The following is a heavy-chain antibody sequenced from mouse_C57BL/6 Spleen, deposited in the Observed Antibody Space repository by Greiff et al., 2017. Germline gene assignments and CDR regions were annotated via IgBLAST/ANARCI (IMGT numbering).Heavy chain of an antibody. D-gene: IGHD1-1*01. J-gene: IGHJ2*01. Sequence: QVQLKQSGAELVRPGASVTLSCKASGYTFTDYEMHWVKQTPVHGLEWIGAIDPETGGTAYNQKFKGKAILTADKSSSTAYMELRSLTSEDSAVYYCTRLAYYYGYYFDYWGQGTTLTVSS. CDR2: IDPETGGT. V-gene: IGHV1-15*01. CDR3: TRLAYYYGYYFDY. CDR1: GYTFTDYE.